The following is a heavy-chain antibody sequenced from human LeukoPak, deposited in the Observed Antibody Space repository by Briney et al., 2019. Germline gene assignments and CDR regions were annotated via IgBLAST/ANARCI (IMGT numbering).Heavy chain of an antibody. CDR2: ISYDGSNK. CDR3: ARKGNPFDF. D-gene: IGHD3-10*01. V-gene: IGHV3-30*03. J-gene: IGHJ3*01. Sequence: GGSLRLSCAASGFTFSSYGMHWVRQAPGKGLEWVAVISYDGSNKYYADSVKGRFTISRDNSKNTLYLQMNSLRAEDTAVYYCARKGNPFDFWGQGTMVTVSS. CDR1: GFTFSSYG.